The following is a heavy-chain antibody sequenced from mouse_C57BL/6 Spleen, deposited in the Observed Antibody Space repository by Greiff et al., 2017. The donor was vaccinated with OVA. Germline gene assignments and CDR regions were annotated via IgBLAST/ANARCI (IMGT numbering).Heavy chain of an antibody. CDR2: IHPNSGST. J-gene: IGHJ4*01. CDR1: GYTFTSYW. D-gene: IGHD2-4*01. V-gene: IGHV1-64*01. Sequence: VQLQQPGAELVKPGASVKLSCKASGYTFTSYWMHWVKQRPGQGLEWIGMIHPNSGSTNYNEKFKSKATLTVDKSSSTAYMQLSSLTSEDSAVYYCARRDYGNYAMDYWGQGTSVTVSS. CDR3: ARRDYGNYAMDY.